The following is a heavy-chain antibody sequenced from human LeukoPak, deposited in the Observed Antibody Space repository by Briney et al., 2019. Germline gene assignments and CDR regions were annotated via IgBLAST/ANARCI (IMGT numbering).Heavy chain of an antibody. J-gene: IGHJ6*02. Sequence: SETLSLTCTVSGGSISTYYWTWIRQPPGKGLEWIGYIYYSGSTNYNPSLKSRVTISVDTSKNQFSLKLTSVTAADTAVYYCAKGAYDILTGYNLYYYYGMDVWGQGTTVTVSS. CDR3: AKGAYDILTGYNLYYYYGMDV. D-gene: IGHD3-9*01. CDR1: GGSISTYY. CDR2: IYYSGST. V-gene: IGHV4-59*01.